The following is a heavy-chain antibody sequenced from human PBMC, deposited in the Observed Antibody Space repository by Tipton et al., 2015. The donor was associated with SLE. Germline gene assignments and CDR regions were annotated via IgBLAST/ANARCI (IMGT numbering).Heavy chain of an antibody. V-gene: IGHV5-10-1*01. Sequence: QLVQSGPEVKKPGESLKISCKGSGYSFTSYWISWVRQMPGKGLEWMGRIDPSDSYTNYSPSFQGHVTISADKSISTAYLQWSSLKASDTAMYYCARPRGRGSSGWYDAFDIWGQGTMVTVSS. J-gene: IGHJ3*02. CDR1: GYSFTSYW. CDR2: IDPSDSYT. CDR3: ARPRGRGSSGWYDAFDI. D-gene: IGHD6-19*01.